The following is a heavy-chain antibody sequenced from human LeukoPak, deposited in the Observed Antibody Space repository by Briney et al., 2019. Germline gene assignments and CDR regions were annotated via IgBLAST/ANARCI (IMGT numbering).Heavy chain of an antibody. D-gene: IGHD3-10*01. CDR2: IYYSGST. Sequence: SETLSLTCTVSGGSISSYYWSWIRQPPGKGLEWIGYIYYSGSTNYNPSLKSRVTISVDTSKNQFSLKLSSVTAADTAVYYCARVARYGSGSYYFDYWGQGTLVTVSS. CDR1: GGSISSYY. V-gene: IGHV4-59*01. J-gene: IGHJ4*02. CDR3: ARVARYGSGSYYFDY.